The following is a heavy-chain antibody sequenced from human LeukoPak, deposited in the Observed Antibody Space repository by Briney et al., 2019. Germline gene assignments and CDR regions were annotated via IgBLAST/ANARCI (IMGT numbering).Heavy chain of an antibody. CDR3: ASELRDGYNEPLDY. Sequence: ASVKVSCKASGGTFSSYAISWVRQAPGQGLEWMGGIIPIFGTANYAQKFQGRVTMTRDTSTSTVYMELSSLRSEDTAVYYCASELRDGYNEPLDYWGQGTLVTVSS. V-gene: IGHV1-69*05. CDR2: IIPIFGTA. CDR1: GGTFSSYA. D-gene: IGHD5-24*01. J-gene: IGHJ4*02.